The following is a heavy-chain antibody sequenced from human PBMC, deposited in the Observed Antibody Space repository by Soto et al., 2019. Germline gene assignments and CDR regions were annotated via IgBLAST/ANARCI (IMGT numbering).Heavy chain of an antibody. Sequence: PSETMSLTCTVSGGSISSYYWSWIRRHPGKGLEWIGYIYYSGSTNYNPSLKSRVTISVDTSKNQFSLKLSSVTAADTAVYYCARRYGGNLDYWGQGTLVTVSS. D-gene: IGHD1-26*01. CDR1: GGSISSYY. CDR3: ARRYGGNLDY. V-gene: IGHV4-59*08. CDR2: IYYSGST. J-gene: IGHJ4*02.